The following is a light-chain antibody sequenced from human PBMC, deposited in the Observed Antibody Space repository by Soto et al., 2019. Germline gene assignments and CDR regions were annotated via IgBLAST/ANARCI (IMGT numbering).Light chain of an antibody. CDR3: QQFHTYPWT. CDR2: TAS. V-gene: IGKV1-8*01. CDR1: QGISSY. Sequence: AIRMTQSPSSLSASTGDRVTITCRASQGISSYLAWYQQKPGKAPKPLIYTASTLQSGVPSRFSGSGAGAEFTLTITGLQPEDFATYFCQQFHTYPWTFGQGTTGDIK. J-gene: IGKJ1*01.